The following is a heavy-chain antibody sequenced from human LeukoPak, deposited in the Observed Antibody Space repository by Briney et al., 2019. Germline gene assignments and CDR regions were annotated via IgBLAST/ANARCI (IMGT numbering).Heavy chain of an antibody. J-gene: IGHJ4*02. CDR3: ARVARPYYDSSGYYQSFDY. CDR1: GGTFSSYA. D-gene: IGHD3-22*01. Sequence: GASVKVSCKASGGTFSSYAISWVRQAPGQGLEWMGGIIPIFGTANYAQKFQGRVTITADESTSTAYMELSSLRSEDTAVYYCARVARPYYDSSGYYQSFDYWGQGTLVTVSS. V-gene: IGHV1-69*13. CDR2: IIPIFGTA.